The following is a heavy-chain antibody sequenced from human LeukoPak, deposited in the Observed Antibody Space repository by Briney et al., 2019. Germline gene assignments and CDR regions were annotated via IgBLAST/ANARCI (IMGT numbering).Heavy chain of an antibody. CDR3: AKDQKWGPADYYFDS. CDR2: ISTDGKDK. D-gene: IGHD2-2*01. J-gene: IGHJ4*02. V-gene: IGHV3-30*18. Sequence: GGSLRLSCAASGFTLSNYAMHWVRQAPGKGLEWVTVISTDGKDKKYADSVKGRFAISRDNSKNTLDLQMNSLRAEDTAVYYCAKDQKWGPADYYFDSWGQGTRVTVSS. CDR1: GFTLSNYA.